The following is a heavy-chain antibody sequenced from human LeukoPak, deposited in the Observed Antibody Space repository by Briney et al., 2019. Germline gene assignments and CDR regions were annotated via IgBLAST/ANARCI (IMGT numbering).Heavy chain of an antibody. Sequence: GGSLRLSCAASGFTLSDYYMSWIRQAPGKGLEWVSYISSSGSTIYYADSVKGRFTISRDNAKNSLYLQMNSLRAEDTAVYYCARVRVDLYYYYMDVWGKGTTVTVSS. J-gene: IGHJ6*03. V-gene: IGHV3-11*04. CDR3: ARVRVDLYYYYMDV. D-gene: IGHD3-3*01. CDR2: ISSSGSTI. CDR1: GFTLSDYY.